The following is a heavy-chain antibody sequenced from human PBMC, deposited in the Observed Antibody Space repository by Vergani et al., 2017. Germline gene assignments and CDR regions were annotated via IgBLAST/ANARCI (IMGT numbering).Heavy chain of an antibody. CDR1: GYTFTDHY. D-gene: IGHD2-21*02. CDR3: ATPQTVTAGGREV. Sequence: EVQLVQSGAEVKKPGATMKISCKVSGYTFTDHYMHWVKQAPGKGLEWMGLVDPEDGETIYAEKFKGRVTIAADTSTDTAHLELSSLRSEDTAVYYCATPQTVTAGGREVWGQGTTVMVSS. J-gene: IGHJ6*02. CDR2: VDPEDGET. V-gene: IGHV1-69-2*01.